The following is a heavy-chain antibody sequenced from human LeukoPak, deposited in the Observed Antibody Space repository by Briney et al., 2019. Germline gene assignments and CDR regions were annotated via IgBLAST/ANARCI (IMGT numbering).Heavy chain of an antibody. D-gene: IGHD3-22*01. CDR1: GFTFSSYG. Sequence: GGSLRLSCAASGFTFSSYGMHWVRQAPGKGLEWVAVISYDGSNKYYADSVKGRFTISRDNSKNTLYLQMNSLRAEDTAVYYCAKDQYDSSGWDAFDIWGQGTMVTVSS. V-gene: IGHV3-30*18. CDR2: ISYDGSNK. CDR3: AKDQYDSSGWDAFDI. J-gene: IGHJ3*02.